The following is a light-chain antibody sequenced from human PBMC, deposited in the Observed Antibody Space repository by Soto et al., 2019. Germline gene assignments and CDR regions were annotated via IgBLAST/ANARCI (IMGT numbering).Light chain of an antibody. Sequence: QSVLTQPPSASGSPGQSVTISCTGTSSDVGAYNYVSWYQQLPGKAPKLIIYEVSKWPSGVPDRFSGSKSGNTASLTVSGLQAEDEADYYCTSYAGTYSFFYVFGTGTKLTVL. CDR2: EVS. J-gene: IGLJ1*01. V-gene: IGLV2-8*01. CDR1: SSDVGAYNY. CDR3: TSYAGTYSFFYV.